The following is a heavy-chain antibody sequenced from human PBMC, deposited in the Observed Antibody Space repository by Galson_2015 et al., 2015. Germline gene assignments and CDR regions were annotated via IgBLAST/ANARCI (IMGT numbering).Heavy chain of an antibody. J-gene: IGHJ4*02. Sequence: SLRLSCAASGLIFSHYWMTWVRQAPGKGLEWVASIKEDGSEKYYVDSVKGRFTVSRDNATNSLYLQMNSLGAEDTAVYYCARSTAYYFDYWGQGTLVTVSS. CDR2: IKEDGSEK. CDR1: GLIFSHYW. D-gene: IGHD2-21*02. V-gene: IGHV3-7*01. CDR3: ARSTAYYFDY.